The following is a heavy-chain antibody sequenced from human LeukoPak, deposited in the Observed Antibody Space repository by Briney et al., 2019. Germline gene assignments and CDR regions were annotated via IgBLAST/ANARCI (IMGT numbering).Heavy chain of an antibody. J-gene: IGHJ4*02. D-gene: IGHD3-3*01. Sequence: GASVKVSCKASGYTFTSYGISWVRQAPGQGLEWMGWISAYNGNTNYAQKLQGRVTMTTDTSTSTAYMELRSLRSDDAAVYYCARDGDFWSGYYPPDYWGQGTLVTVSS. CDR2: ISAYNGNT. CDR3: ARDGDFWSGYYPPDY. CDR1: GYTFTSYG. V-gene: IGHV1-18*01.